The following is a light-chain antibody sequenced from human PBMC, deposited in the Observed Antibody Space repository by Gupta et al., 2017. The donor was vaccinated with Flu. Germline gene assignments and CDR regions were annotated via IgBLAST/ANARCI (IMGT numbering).Light chain of an antibody. CDR2: AAS. CDR3: HQYGTSPRS. CDR1: QSVSNNY. V-gene: IGKV3-20*01. Sequence: DIVLTQSPGTLSLSPGERATLSCRASQSVSNNYLAWYQQKPGQAPRLLVYAASSRATGIPDRFSGGGSGTDFTLTISRLEPEDLAVYYCHQYGTSPRSFGPGTKVDIK. J-gene: IGKJ3*01.